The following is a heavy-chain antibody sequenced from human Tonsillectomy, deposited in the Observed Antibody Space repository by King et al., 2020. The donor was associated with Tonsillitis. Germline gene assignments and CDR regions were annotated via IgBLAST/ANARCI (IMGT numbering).Heavy chain of an antibody. J-gene: IGHJ4*02. CDR2: IYYSGST. Sequence: QLQESGPGLVKPSQTLSLTCAVSGGPISSGGYSWSWIRQPPGKGLEWIGYIYYSGSTYYNPSLKSRVTISVDTSKNQFSLKLSSVTAADTAVYYCARGVAYGDYPDYWGQGTLVTVSS. CDR3: ARGVAYGDYPDY. D-gene: IGHD4-17*01. V-gene: IGHV4-30-4*07. CDR1: GGPISSGGYS.